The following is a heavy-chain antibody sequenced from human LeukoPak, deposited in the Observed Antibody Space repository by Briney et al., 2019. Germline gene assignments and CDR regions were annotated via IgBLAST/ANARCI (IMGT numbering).Heavy chain of an antibody. CDR1: GGSFSGYY. CDR2: INHSGSP. V-gene: IGHV4-34*01. D-gene: IGHD3-10*01. Sequence: PSETLSLTCAVYGGSFSGYYWSWIRQPPGKGLEWIGEINHSGSPNYNPSLKSRVTISVDTSKNQFSLKLSSVTAADTAVYYCARGLALWLNWFDPWGQGTLVTVSS. CDR3: ARGLALWLNWFDP. J-gene: IGHJ5*02.